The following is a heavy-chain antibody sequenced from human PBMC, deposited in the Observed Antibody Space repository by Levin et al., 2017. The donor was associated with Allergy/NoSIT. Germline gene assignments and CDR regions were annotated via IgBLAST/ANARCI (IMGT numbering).Heavy chain of an antibody. CDR3: ACEPERGQWFDP. Sequence: GGSLRLSCAASGFTFSPYSMNWVRQAPGKGLEWVSSISSSSSYIYYTDSVKGRFTISRDNAKNSLYLEMNSLRAEDTAVYYCACEPERGQWFDPWGQGTLVTVSS. CDR2: ISSSSSYI. CDR1: GFTFSPYS. D-gene: IGHD1-1*01. J-gene: IGHJ5*02. V-gene: IGHV3-21*01.